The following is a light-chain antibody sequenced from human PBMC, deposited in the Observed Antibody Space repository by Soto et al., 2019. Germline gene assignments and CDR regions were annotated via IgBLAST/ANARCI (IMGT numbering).Light chain of an antibody. V-gene: IGKV2-24*01. CDR3: MQDTPPYN. CDR1: QSLVHSDRNTY. CDR2: MIS. Sequence: DIVMTQTPLSSPVTLGQPASISCRSSQSLVHSDRNTYLSWLQQRPGQPPRLLIYMISNRFSGVPDRFSGSGAGTDFTLKISRVEAEDVGVYYCMQDTPPYNFGQGTKLEIK. J-gene: IGKJ2*01.